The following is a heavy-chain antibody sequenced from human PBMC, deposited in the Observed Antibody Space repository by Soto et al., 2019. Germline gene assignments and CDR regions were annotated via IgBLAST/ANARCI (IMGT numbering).Heavy chain of an antibody. Sequence: QVQLVQSGAEVKKPGSSVKVSCKASGGTFSSYTISWVLQAPGQVLEWMGRIIPILGIANYAQKFQGRVKITADKSTSTAYMELSSLRSEDTAVYYCASNDYDDSSGSPDYGGKGTLVTVSS. CDR1: GGTFSSYT. CDR3: ASNDYDDSSGSPDY. D-gene: IGHD3-22*01. CDR2: IIPILGIA. J-gene: IGHJ4*02. V-gene: IGHV1-69*02.